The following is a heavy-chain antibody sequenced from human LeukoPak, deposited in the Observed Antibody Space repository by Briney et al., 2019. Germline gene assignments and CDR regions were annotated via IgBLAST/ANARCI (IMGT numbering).Heavy chain of an antibody. CDR3: TRDLSSSISCYSY. D-gene: IGHD2-2*01. J-gene: IGHJ4*02. CDR1: GFTFNSHS. CDR2: ISPSGNYI. V-gene: IGHV3-21*01. Sequence: GGSLRLSCAASGFTFNSHSMNWVRQAPGKGLEWVSSISPSGNYIYYADSVEGRFTISRDNAKNSLYLQMNSLRAEDTAVYYCTRDLSSSISCYSYWGQGTPVTVSS.